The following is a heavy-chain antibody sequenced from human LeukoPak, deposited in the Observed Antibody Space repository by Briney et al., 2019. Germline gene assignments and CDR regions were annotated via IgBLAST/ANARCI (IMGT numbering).Heavy chain of an antibody. CDR2: INPNSGGT. D-gene: IGHD6-19*01. V-gene: IGHV1-2*02. CDR3: ARDRAVAGNSVWFDP. CDR1: GYTFTGYY. Sequence: ASVKVSCKASGYTFTGYYMHWVRQAPGQGLEWMGWINPNSGGTNYAQKFQGRVTMIRDTSISTAYMELSRLRSDDTAVYYCARDRAVAGNSVWFDPWGQGTLVTVSS. J-gene: IGHJ5*02.